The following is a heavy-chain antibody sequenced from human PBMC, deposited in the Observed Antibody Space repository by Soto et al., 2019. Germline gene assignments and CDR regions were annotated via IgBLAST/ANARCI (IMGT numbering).Heavy chain of an antibody. CDR3: ANTVADQEGAFDI. Sequence: QLQLQESGPGLVKPSETLSLTCTVSGGSISSSSYYWGWIRQPPGKGLEWIGSIYYSGSTYYNPSLNSRVTITVDTSENHCSLKLSSVTAADTAVYYCANTVADQEGAFDIWGQVTMVTVSS. D-gene: IGHD2-2*02. J-gene: IGHJ3*02. CDR1: GGSISSSSYY. V-gene: IGHV4-39*02. CDR2: IYYSGST.